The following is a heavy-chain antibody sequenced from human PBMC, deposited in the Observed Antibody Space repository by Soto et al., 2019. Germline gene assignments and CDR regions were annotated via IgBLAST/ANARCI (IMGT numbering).Heavy chain of an antibody. Sequence: QVQLQESGPGLVKPSGTLSLTCTVSGGSISSSNWWSCVRQTPGKGLEWIAEIYHSGNSNYNPSLRSRVTSSVVKSKNQFSLNLSPVTAADTAIYYCARLKTTPNDAFDIWGQGTMVTVSS. D-gene: IGHD1-1*01. CDR3: ARLKTTPNDAFDI. CDR1: GGSISSSNW. J-gene: IGHJ3*02. CDR2: IYHSGNS. V-gene: IGHV4-4*02.